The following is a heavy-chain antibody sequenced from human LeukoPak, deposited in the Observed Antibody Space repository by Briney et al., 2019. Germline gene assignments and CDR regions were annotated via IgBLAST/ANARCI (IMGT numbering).Heavy chain of an antibody. CDR3: ARRYCTRTSCYASPEWFDP. CDR2: IYPGDSNT. V-gene: IGHV5-51*01. D-gene: IGHD2-2*01. J-gene: IGHJ5*02. CDR1: GYXFTTYW. Sequence: GESLKISCNASGYXFTTYWICWVRQMPGKGLEWMGIIYPGDSNTRYSPSFQGQVTISADKSITTAYLQWSSLKASDTAMYYCARRYCTRTSCYASPEWFDPWGQGTLVTVSS.